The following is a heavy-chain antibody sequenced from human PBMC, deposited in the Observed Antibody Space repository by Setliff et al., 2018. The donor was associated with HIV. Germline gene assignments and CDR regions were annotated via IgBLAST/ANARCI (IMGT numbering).Heavy chain of an antibody. CDR1: GGSISSGSNY. J-gene: IGHJ4*02. Sequence: SETLSLTCTVSGGSISSGSNYWSWIRQPAGKGLEWIGHIYTSGSTNYNPSLKSRVTISVDTSKNQFYLKLSSVTAADTAVYYCARILLYDSSAYFDHSAYYYGWGQGTLVTVSS. CDR2: IYTSGST. V-gene: IGHV4-61*09. CDR3: ARILLYDSSAYFDHSAYYYG. D-gene: IGHD3-22*01.